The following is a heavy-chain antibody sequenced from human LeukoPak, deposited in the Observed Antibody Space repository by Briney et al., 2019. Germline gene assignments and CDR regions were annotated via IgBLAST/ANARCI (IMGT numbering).Heavy chain of an antibody. V-gene: IGHV3-7*01. D-gene: IGHD1-26*01. CDR2: IKQDGSEK. CDR3: ARDRGIYYYYMDV. CDR1: GLTFSSYW. J-gene: IGHJ6*03. Sequence: GGSLRLSCAASGLTFSSYWMSWVRQAPGKGLEWVANIKQDGSEKYYVDSVKGRFTISRDNAKNSLYLQMNSLRAEDTAVYYCARDRGIYYYYMDVWGKGTTVTVSS.